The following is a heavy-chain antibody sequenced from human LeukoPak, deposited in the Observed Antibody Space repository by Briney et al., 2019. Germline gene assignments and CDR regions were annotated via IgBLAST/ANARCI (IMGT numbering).Heavy chain of an antibody. CDR2: IYYSGST. Sequence: SETLSLTCTVSGGSITSSSYYWGWIRQPPGKGLQWIGSIYYSGSTYYNPSLKSRVTISVDTSKNQFSLKLSSVTAADTAVYYCARVMVTTGDAFDIWGQGTMVTVSS. D-gene: IGHD5-18*01. CDR1: GGSITSSSYY. J-gene: IGHJ3*02. CDR3: ARVMVTTGDAFDI. V-gene: IGHV4-39*07.